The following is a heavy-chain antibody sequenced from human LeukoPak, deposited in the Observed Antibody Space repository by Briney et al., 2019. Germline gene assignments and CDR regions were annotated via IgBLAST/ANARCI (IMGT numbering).Heavy chain of an antibody. J-gene: IGHJ6*03. CDR2: IYYSGST. CDR1: GGSISNSRYY. V-gene: IGHV4-39*07. CDR3: ARGERSYYYYYYMDV. Sequence: SETLSLTCTVSGGSISNSRYYWGWIRQPPGKGLECIGTIYYSGSTYYNPSLKSRVTISVDTSKNQFSLKLSSVTAADTAVYYCARGERSYYYYYYMDVWGKGTTVTVSS. D-gene: IGHD1-1*01.